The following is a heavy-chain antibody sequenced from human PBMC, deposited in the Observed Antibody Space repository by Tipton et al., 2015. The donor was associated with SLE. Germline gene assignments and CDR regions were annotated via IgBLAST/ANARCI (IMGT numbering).Heavy chain of an antibody. CDR1: GFTFITDA. Sequence: SLRLSCAASGFTFITDAMSWVRQVPGKGLEWVSIIYGANSTRYADSVKGRFTISRDNSKNTLYLQMNSLRAEDTAVYYCAKDSAVTTPLYYYGMDVWDQGP. D-gene: IGHD4-17*01. J-gene: IGHJ6*02. CDR2: IYGANST. V-gene: IGHV3-23*03. CDR3: AKDSAVTTPLYYYGMDV.